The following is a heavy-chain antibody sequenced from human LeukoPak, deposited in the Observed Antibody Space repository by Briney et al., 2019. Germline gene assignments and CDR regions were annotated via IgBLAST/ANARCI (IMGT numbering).Heavy chain of an antibody. CDR2: IRPYNGAT. CDR1: GYTFTGYY. V-gene: IGHV1-2*02. Sequence: GASVKVSCKASGYTFTGYYIHWIRQAPGQGLEWLGWIRPYNGATSYAQRFQGRITMTRDTSINEAYMQLGRLSYDDTVVYYCARVGDDSDPWGQGSLVTVSS. D-gene: IGHD3-16*01. J-gene: IGHJ5*02. CDR3: ARVGDDSDP.